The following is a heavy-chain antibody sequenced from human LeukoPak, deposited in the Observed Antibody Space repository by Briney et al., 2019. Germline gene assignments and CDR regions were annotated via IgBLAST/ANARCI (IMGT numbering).Heavy chain of an antibody. D-gene: IGHD3-10*01. CDR3: ARPDGPGSAFDI. CDR1: GGSISSYY. Sequence: SETLSLTCTVSGGSISSYYWSWIRQPPGKGLEWIGYIYYSGSANYNPSLKSRVTISVDTSKNQFSLKLSSVTAADTAVYYCARPDGPGSAFDIWGQGTMVTVSS. V-gene: IGHV4-59*08. J-gene: IGHJ3*02. CDR2: IYYSGSA.